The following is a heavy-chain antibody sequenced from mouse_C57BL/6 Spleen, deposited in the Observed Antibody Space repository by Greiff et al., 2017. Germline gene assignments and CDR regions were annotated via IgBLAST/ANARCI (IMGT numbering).Heavy chain of an antibody. J-gene: IGHJ4*01. Sequence: QVHVKQSGPELVKPGASVKISCKASGYAFSSSWMNWVKQRPGKGLEWIGRIYPGDGDTNYNGKFKGKATLTADKSSSTAYMQLSSLTSEDSAVYFCARDLLLRAMDYWGQGTSVTVSS. CDR2: IYPGDGDT. D-gene: IGHD1-1*01. CDR1: GYAFSSSW. V-gene: IGHV1-82*01. CDR3: ARDLLLRAMDY.